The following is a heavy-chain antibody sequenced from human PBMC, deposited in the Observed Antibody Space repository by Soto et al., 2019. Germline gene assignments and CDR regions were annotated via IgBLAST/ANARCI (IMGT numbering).Heavy chain of an antibody. Sequence: EVQLVESGGGLVQPGGSLRLSCAASGFIVSSHYMSWVRQAPGKGLEWVSVIYTSGSTYYADSVKGRFTISRDNSKNIVYLQMTGLRAEDTAVYDCARGDGALDAWGQGTLVTVS. J-gene: IGHJ3*01. V-gene: IGHV3-66*01. CDR2: IYTSGST. CDR1: GFIVSSHY. D-gene: IGHD3-10*01. CDR3: ARGDGALDA.